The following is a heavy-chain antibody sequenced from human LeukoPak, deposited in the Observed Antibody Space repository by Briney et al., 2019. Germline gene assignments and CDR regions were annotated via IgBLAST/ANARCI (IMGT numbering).Heavy chain of an antibody. CDR1: GITFSSYS. D-gene: IGHD5-18*01. Sequence: GGSLRLSCAATGITFSSYSRNWVRQAPGKGLEWVSSISSSSTYIYYADSVKGRFTISRDNAKNSLYLQMNSLRAEDTAVYYCARPLSPGEYSYGFDYWGQGSLVTVSS. J-gene: IGHJ4*02. CDR3: ARPLSPGEYSYGFDY. V-gene: IGHV3-21*01. CDR2: ISSSSTYI.